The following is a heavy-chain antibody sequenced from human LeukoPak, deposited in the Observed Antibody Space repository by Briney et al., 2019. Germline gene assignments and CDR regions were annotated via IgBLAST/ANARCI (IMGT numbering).Heavy chain of an antibody. J-gene: IGHJ5*02. D-gene: IGHD2-15*01. CDR3: ARGGYCSGGSCYQQEDNWFDP. CDR2: IYHSGRT. V-gene: IGHV4-38-2*02. CDR1: GYSISSGYY. Sequence: SETLSLTCTVSGYSISSGYYWGWIRQPPGKGLEWIGSIYHSGRTYYNPSLKSRVTISVDTSKNQFSLKLSSVTAADTAVYYCARGGYCSGGSCYQQEDNWFDPWGQGTLVTVSS.